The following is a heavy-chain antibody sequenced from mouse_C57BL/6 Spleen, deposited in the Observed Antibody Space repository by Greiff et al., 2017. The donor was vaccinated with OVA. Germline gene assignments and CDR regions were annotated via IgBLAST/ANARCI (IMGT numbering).Heavy chain of an antibody. CDR1: GYTFTSYW. Sequence: VQLQQSGAELVMPGASVKLSCKASGYTFTSYWMHWVKQRPGQGLEWIGEIDPSDSYTNYNQKFKGKSTLTVDKSSSTAYMQLSSLTSEDSAVYYCARRGGIYDGYWYFDVWGTGTTVTVSS. CDR3: ARRGGIYDGYWYFDV. J-gene: IGHJ1*03. D-gene: IGHD2-3*01. V-gene: IGHV1-69*01. CDR2: IDPSDSYT.